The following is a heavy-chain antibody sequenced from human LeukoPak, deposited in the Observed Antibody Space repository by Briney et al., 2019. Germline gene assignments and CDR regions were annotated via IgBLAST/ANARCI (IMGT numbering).Heavy chain of an antibody. J-gene: IGHJ3*02. CDR2: INHSGST. V-gene: IGHV4-34*01. D-gene: IGHD3-22*01. Sequence: SETLSLTCAVYGVSFSGYYWSWIRQPPGKGLEWIGEINHSGSTNYNPSLKSRVTISVDTSKNQFSLKLSSVTAADTAVYYCAREWYYYDSSGLTIDIWGQGTMVTVSS. CDR3: AREWYYYDSSGLTIDI. CDR1: GVSFSGYY.